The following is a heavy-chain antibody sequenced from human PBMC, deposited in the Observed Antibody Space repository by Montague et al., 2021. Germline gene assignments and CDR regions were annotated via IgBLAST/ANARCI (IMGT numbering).Heavy chain of an antibody. CDR1: GFTFSGYA. J-gene: IGHJ4*02. V-gene: IGHV3-23*01. CDR2: TSATGGGT. D-gene: IGHD6-13*01. CDR3: AKNRAAPGRSSFDY. Sequence: SLRLSCAASGFTFSGYAMSWVRQAPGKGLEWVSGTSATGGGTFYADSVKGRFIISRDNSKNTLFLQVNSLRADDTAVYYCAKNRAAPGRSSFDYWGQGTLVTVSS.